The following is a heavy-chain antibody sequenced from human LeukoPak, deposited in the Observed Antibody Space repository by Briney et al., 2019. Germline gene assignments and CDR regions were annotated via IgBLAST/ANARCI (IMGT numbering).Heavy chain of an antibody. J-gene: IGHJ4*02. CDR1: GFTFSSYW. V-gene: IGHV3-74*01. Sequence: GGSLRLSCAASGFTFSSYWMHWVRQAPGKGLVWVSQIHSDGSSTSYADSVKGRLTISRHTAKNTLYLQRNSLRAEDTSVYYCATEMAAMVYWGQGTLVTVSA. D-gene: IGHD5-24*01. CDR3: ATEMAAMVY. CDR2: IHSDGSST.